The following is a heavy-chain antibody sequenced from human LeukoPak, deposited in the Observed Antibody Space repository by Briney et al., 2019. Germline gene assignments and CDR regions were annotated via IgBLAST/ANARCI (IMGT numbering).Heavy chain of an antibody. CDR2: VAYSGNS. CDR1: GDSINNYY. CDR3: ARVVRGAMTFNRFDP. Sequence: PSETLSLTCTVSGDSINNYYWSWLRQTPGEGLEWIGFVAYSGNSNYNPSLESRVTISIDTSKNQFSLKLNSVTAADTAMYYCARVVRGAMTFNRFDPWGQGTLVTVSS. J-gene: IGHJ5*02. V-gene: IGHV4-59*01. D-gene: IGHD3-10*02.